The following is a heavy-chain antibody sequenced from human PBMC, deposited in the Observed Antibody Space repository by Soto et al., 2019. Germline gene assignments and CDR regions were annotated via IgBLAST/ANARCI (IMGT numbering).Heavy chain of an antibody. D-gene: IGHD3-16*01. CDR3: ARGARDFDY. CDR1: GFTFDTYV. Sequence: GGSLRLSCAASGFTFDTYVMHWVRQAPGKGLEWVALMWFDGSKKYYGDSVRGRFTISRDNSKNTLYSQMNSLRAEDTAVYYCARGARDFDYWGQGTLVTVSS. V-gene: IGHV3-33*01. J-gene: IGHJ4*02. CDR2: MWFDGSKK.